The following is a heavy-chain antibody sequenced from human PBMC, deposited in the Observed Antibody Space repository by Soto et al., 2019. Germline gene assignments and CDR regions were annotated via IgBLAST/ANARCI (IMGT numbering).Heavy chain of an antibody. D-gene: IGHD5-18*01. J-gene: IGHJ4*02. CDR1: GGTFSSYA. V-gene: IGHV1-69*01. Sequence: QVQLVQSGAEVKKPGSSVKVSCKASGGTFSSYAISWVRQAPGQGLEWMVGIIPIFGTANYAQKFQGRVTITADESTSTAYMELSSLRSEDTAVYYCARQTVDTAMAVRPYPTAFDYWGQGTLVTVSS. CDR2: IIPIFGTA. CDR3: ARQTVDTAMAVRPYPTAFDY.